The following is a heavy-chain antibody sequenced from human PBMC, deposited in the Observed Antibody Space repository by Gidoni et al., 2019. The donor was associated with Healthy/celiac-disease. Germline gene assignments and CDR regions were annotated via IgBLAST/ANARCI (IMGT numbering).Heavy chain of an antibody. D-gene: IGHD6-13*01. CDR2: INHSGST. J-gene: IGHJ6*02. CDR1: GGSFSGYY. CDR3: ARVFSVEYKYSSLRPYYYYYGMDV. Sequence: QVQLQQWGAGLLKPSETLSLTCAVYGGSFSGYYWSWIRQPPGKGLEWIGEINHSGSTNYNPSLKGRVTISVDTSKNQFSLKLSSVTAADTAVYYCARVFSVEYKYSSLRPYYYYYGMDVWGQGTTVTVSS. V-gene: IGHV4-34*01.